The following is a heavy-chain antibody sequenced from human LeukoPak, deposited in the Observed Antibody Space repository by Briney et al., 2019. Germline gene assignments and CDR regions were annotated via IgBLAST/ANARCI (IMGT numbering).Heavy chain of an antibody. V-gene: IGHV3-74*01. D-gene: IGHD1-26*01. CDR2: VNSDGYST. CDR3: ASSYRGNYRAFDF. CDR1: GFTFSSYW. J-gene: IGHJ3*01. Sequence: GGSLRLSCAVSGFTFSSYWMHWVRQAPGRGLVWVSRVNSDGYSTNYADSVKGRFTISRDNAKNTLYLQMNSLRAEDTAVYYCASSYRGNYRAFDFWGQGTMVTVSS.